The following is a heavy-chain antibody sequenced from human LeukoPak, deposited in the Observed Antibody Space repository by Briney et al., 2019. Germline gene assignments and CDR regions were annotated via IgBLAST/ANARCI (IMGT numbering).Heavy chain of an antibody. Sequence: PGGSLRLSCAASRFTFSGYSMNWVRQAPGKGLEWVSSISSTSTYIYYAESVKGRFTISRDNAKNSLYLQMNSLRAEDTAVYYCATGLPNTSSDYYVGYWGQGTLVTSPQ. D-gene: IGHD3-22*01. V-gene: IGHV3-21*01. CDR1: RFTFSGYS. J-gene: IGHJ4*02. CDR3: ATGLPNTSSDYYVGY. CDR2: ISSTSTYI.